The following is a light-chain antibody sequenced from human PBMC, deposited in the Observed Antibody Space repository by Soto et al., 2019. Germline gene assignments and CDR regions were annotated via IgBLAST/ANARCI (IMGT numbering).Light chain of an antibody. CDR2: WAS. V-gene: IGKV4-1*01. J-gene: IGKJ1*01. CDR1: RSVLYSSNNKNY. Sequence: DIVMTQSPDSLAVSLGERAIINCKSSRSVLYSSNNKNYLAWYQQKPGQPPKLLIYWASTRESGVPDRFSGSGSGTDFTLTISSLQAEDVAVYYCQQYYSTPPTLGQGTKVDIK. CDR3: QQYYSTPPT.